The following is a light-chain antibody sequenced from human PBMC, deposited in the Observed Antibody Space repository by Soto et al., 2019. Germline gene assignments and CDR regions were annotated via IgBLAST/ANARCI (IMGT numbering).Light chain of an antibody. V-gene: IGKV3-11*01. CDR2: DAS. CDR3: QQYGSSGT. CDR1: QSVSSY. Sequence: EIVLTQSPATLSLSPGERATLSCRASQSVSSYLAWYQQKPGQAPRLLIYDASNRATGIPARLSGSGSGTDFTLTIGSLEPEDFAVYYCQQYGSSGTFGQGTKVDIK. J-gene: IGKJ1*01.